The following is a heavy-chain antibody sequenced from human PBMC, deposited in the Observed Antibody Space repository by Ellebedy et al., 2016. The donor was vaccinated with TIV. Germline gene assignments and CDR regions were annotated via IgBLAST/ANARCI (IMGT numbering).Heavy chain of an antibody. V-gene: IGHV3-23*01. Sequence: PGGSLRLSCAASGFTFSSYAMGWVRQAPGKGLEWVSAISGSGGSTYYADSVKGRFTISRDSSKNTLYLQMNSLRAEDTAVYYCAKPHPDYMEIRYGSYHFDYWGQGTLVTVSS. CDR2: ISGSGGST. CDR3: AKPHPDYMEIRYGSYHFDY. CDR1: GFTFSSYA. D-gene: IGHD3-10*01. J-gene: IGHJ4*02.